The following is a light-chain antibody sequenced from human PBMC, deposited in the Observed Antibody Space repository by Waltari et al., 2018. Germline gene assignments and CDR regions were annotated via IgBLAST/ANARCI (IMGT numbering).Light chain of an antibody. J-gene: IGLJ3*02. CDR2: DVS. CDR1: FSDVGAYDY. CDR3: SSYTTRGTWV. Sequence: QSALTQPASVSGSPGQSITFSCTGAFSDVGAYDYSPWYQQLPGRPPKLLIYDVSHRPSGVSDRLSGSKSGNTASLTISGLQPEDEADYYCSSYTTRGTWVFGGGTKLTVL. V-gene: IGLV2-14*03.